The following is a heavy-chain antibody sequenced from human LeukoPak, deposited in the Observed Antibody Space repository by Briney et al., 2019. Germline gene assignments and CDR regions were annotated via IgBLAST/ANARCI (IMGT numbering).Heavy chain of an antibody. Sequence: SETLSLTCSVSRGSMNSYYWSWIRQPAGKRLEWIGYIYSSGSTNYNPSLKSRVSISLDTSQNQFFLKLNSVTAADTAFYYCARGFYDSRGYSAPFDHWGQGTLVTVSS. J-gene: IGHJ4*02. CDR1: RGSMNSYY. CDR3: ARGFYDSRGYSAPFDH. V-gene: IGHV4-59*01. CDR2: IYSSGST. D-gene: IGHD3-22*01.